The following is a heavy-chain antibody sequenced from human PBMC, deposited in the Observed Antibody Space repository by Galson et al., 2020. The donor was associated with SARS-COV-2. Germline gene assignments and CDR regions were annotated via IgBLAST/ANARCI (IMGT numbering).Heavy chain of an antibody. CDR1: GGSISSGGYY. Sequence: ETSETLSLTRTVSGGSISSGGYYWSWIRQHPGKGLEWIGYIYYSGSTYYNPSLKSRVTISVDTSKNQFSLKLSSVTAADTAVYYCARAPITMIVVVDAFDIWGQGTMVTVSS. CDR2: IYYSGST. V-gene: IGHV4-31*03. CDR3: ARAPITMIVVVDAFDI. J-gene: IGHJ3*02. D-gene: IGHD3-22*01.